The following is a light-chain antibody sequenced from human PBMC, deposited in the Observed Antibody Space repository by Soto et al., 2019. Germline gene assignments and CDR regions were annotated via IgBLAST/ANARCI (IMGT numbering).Light chain of an antibody. CDR2: EVS. J-gene: IGLJ1*01. Sequence: SVLTQPASVSGSPGQSITISCTGTSSDVGGYNYVSWYQQHPGKAPKLMIYEVSNRPSGVSNRFSGSKSGNTASLTISGLQAEDEADYYCSSYISSSTRVFGTGTKLTVL. CDR1: SSDVGGYNY. CDR3: SSYISSSTRV. V-gene: IGLV2-14*01.